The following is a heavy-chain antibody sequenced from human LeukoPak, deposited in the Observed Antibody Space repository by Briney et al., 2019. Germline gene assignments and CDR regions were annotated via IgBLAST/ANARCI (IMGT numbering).Heavy chain of an antibody. V-gene: IGHV6-1*01. CDR1: GDSVSSNSAA. J-gene: IGHJ4*02. CDR3: ARGSGARGWDT. CDR2: TYYRSKWYN. D-gene: IGHD6-19*01. Sequence: PSQTLSLTCAISGDSVSSNSAAWNWIRQSPSGGLEWLGRTYYRSKWYNEYAESVKSRITVNPDTSKNHFSLQLNSVTPDDTAVYYCARGSGARGWDTWGQGTLVTVSS.